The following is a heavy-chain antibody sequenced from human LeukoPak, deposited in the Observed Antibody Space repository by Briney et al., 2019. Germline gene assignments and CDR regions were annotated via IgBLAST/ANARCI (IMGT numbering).Heavy chain of an antibody. CDR3: AKVALAAAGTFDY. D-gene: IGHD6-13*01. CDR1: GFTFSSYA. J-gene: IGHJ4*02. V-gene: IGHV3-23*01. CDR2: INDNGAGT. Sequence: QPGGSLRLSCAASGFTFSSYAMSWVRQAPGKGLKWVSTINDNGAGTYYADSVKGRFTISRDNSYNTMSLQMNSLRAEDTAVYYCAKVALAAAGTFDYWGQGTLVTVSS.